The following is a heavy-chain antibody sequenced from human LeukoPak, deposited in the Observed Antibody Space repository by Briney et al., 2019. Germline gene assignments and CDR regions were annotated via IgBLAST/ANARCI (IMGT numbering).Heavy chain of an antibody. D-gene: IGHD2-2*01. CDR3: ARGFCSSTSCYQEPFDY. CDR1: GFTFSSAW. Sequence: GGSLRLSCAASGFTFSSAWMTWVRQAPGKGLEWVGHIKNKTNGGTTDYAAPVKGRFIISRDDSKNTLYLQMNSLRTEDTAVYYCARGFCSSTSCYQEPFDYWGQGTLVTVSS. CDR2: IKNKTNGGTT. V-gene: IGHV3-15*01. J-gene: IGHJ4*02.